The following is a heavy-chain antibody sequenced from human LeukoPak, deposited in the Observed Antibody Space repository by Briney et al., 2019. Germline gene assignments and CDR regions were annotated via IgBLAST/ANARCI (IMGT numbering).Heavy chain of an antibody. V-gene: IGHV1-18*01. CDR2: IGAYNGNT. J-gene: IGHJ6*02. CDR1: GYTFTSYG. Sequence: ASVKVSCKASGYTFTSYGISWVRQAPGQGLEWMGWIGAYNGNTNYAQKLQGRVTMTTDTSTSTAYMELRSLRSDDTAVYYCARDLGYCSSTSCYHHYYGMDVWGQGTTVTVSS. CDR3: ARDLGYCSSTSCYHHYYGMDV. D-gene: IGHD2-2*01.